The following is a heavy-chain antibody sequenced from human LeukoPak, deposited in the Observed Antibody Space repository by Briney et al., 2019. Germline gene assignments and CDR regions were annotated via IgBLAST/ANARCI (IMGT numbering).Heavy chain of an antibody. Sequence: XXKGLXWVSAVGTGGDTYYAGSVKGRFTVVRENAKNTLYLQMNSLRAGDTAMYYCARRSAAAGIDAFDIWGQGTMVTVSS. D-gene: IGHD6-13*01. CDR3: ARRSAAAGIDAFDI. J-gene: IGHJ3*02. CDR2: VGTGGDT. V-gene: IGHV3-13*01.